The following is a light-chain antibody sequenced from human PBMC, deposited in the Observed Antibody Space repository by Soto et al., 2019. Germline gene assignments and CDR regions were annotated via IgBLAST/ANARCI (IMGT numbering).Light chain of an antibody. J-gene: IGLJ3*02. CDR1: SSDVGGYNY. CDR2: EVS. Sequence: QSALTQPPSASGSPGQSVTISCTGTSSDVGGYNYVSWYQQHPGKAPKLMIYEVSKRPSGVPDRFSGPKSGNTASLTVSGLQAEDEADYYCSSYAGSNNLVFGGGTQLTVL. CDR3: SSYAGSNNLV. V-gene: IGLV2-8*01.